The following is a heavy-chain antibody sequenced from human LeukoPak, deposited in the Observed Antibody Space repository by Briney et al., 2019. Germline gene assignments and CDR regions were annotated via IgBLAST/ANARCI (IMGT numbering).Heavy chain of an antibody. Sequence: GGSLRLSCAASGFTFSSSAMNWVRQAPGKGLEWVSSISSRSSYIYYADSVKGRFTISRDNAKNSLYLQMNSLSAEDTAVYYCTRGGSGSYSDYWGQGTLVTVSS. CDR3: TRGGSGSYSDY. D-gene: IGHD1-26*01. CDR2: ISSRSSYI. CDR1: GFTFSSSA. V-gene: IGHV3-21*01. J-gene: IGHJ4*02.